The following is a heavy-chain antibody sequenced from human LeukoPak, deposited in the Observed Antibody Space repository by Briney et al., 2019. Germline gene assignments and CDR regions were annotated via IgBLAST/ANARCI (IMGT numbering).Heavy chain of an antibody. Sequence: SETLSLTCTVSGGSISSYYWSWIRQPAGKGLEWIGRIYTSGSTNYNPSLKSRVTMSVDTSKNQFSLKLSSVTAADTAVCYCAREAERPPYYDFWSGYGGVFDYWGQGILVTVSS. CDR1: GGSISSYY. D-gene: IGHD3-3*01. J-gene: IGHJ4*02. V-gene: IGHV4-4*07. CDR2: IYTSGST. CDR3: AREAERPPYYDFWSGYGGVFDY.